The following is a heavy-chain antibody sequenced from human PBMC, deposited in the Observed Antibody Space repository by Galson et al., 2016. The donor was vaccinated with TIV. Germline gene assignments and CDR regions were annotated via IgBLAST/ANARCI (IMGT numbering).Heavy chain of an antibody. Sequence: SVKVSCKASGYTFTKYGISWVRQAPGQGLEWMGWISAYTGNIKEAQKFHDRVTMTTDTSASTAYMELRSLRFEDTAVYYCARARGYNFENAFHIWGQGTMVTVSS. CDR1: GYTFTKYG. J-gene: IGHJ3*02. D-gene: IGHD5-18*01. CDR2: ISAYTGNI. CDR3: ARARGYNFENAFHI. V-gene: IGHV1-18*01.